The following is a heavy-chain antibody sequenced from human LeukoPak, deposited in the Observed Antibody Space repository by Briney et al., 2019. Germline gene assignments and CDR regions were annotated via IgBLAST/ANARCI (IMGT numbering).Heavy chain of an antibody. V-gene: IGHV4-4*02. CDR3: ARDPGGYSGYGRGYYFDF. CDR2: IYHSGST. Sequence: PSGTLSLTCAVSGGSLSSSNWWSWVRQPPGKGLEWIGEIYHSGSTNYNPSLKSRVTMSVDKSKNQFSLKLSSVTAADTAVYYCARDPGGYSGYGRGYYFDFWGQGTLVTVSS. D-gene: IGHD5-12*01. J-gene: IGHJ4*02. CDR1: GGSLSSSNW.